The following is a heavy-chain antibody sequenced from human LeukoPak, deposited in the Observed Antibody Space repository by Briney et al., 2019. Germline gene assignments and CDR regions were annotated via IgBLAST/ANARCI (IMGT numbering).Heavy chain of an antibody. V-gene: IGHV4-59*01. CDR1: GGSISSYY. D-gene: IGHD2-2*01. J-gene: IGHJ3*02. CDR2: IYYSGST. Sequence: KSSETLSLTCTVSGGSISSYYWSWIRQPPGKGLEWIGYIYYSGSTNYNPSLRSRVTMSVDTSKNQFSLNLNSVTAADTAVYYCARDGGCSSTSCYPDAFDIWGQGIMVTVSS. CDR3: ARDGGCSSTSCYPDAFDI.